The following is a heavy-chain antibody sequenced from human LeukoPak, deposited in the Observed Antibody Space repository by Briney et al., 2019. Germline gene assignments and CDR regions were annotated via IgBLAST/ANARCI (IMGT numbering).Heavy chain of an antibody. CDR3: ARFRTYYYDSRRGYLDY. J-gene: IGHJ4*02. CDR1: GGSFSGYY. V-gene: IGHV4-34*01. Sequence: SSETLSLTCAVYGGSFSGYYWSWIRQPPGKGLEWIGEINHSGSTNYNPSLKSRVTISVDTSKNQFSLKLSSVTAADTAVYYCARFRTYYYDSRRGYLDYWGQGTLVTVSS. CDR2: INHSGST. D-gene: IGHD3-22*01.